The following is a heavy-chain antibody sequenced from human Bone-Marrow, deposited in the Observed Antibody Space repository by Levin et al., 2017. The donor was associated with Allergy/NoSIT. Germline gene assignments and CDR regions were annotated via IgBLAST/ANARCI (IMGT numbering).Heavy chain of an antibody. CDR1: GYNFATSW. CDR3: ARHGRYSSGGAYFDQ. CDR2: VWPDDSET. J-gene: IGHJ4*02. Sequence: PEASVKVSCKGTGYNFATSWIGWVRQMPGKGLEWMGIVWPDDSETRYSPSFQGQVTISADKSINTAYLQWSSLEASDTAIYYCARHGRYSSGGAYFDQWGQGTLVTVSS. V-gene: IGHV5-51*01. D-gene: IGHD6-19*01.